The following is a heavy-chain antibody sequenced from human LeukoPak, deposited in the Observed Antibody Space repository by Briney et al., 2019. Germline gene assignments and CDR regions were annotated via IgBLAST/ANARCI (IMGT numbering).Heavy chain of an antibody. J-gene: IGHJ4*02. CDR1: GFTVRTNY. CDR3: TTQIFTYYYDSSGGDFDY. CDR2: IKSKTDGGTT. Sequence: PGGSLRLSCAASGFTVRTNYMSWVRQAPGKGLEWVGRIKSKTDGGTTDYAAPVKGRFTISRDDSKNTLYLQMNSLKTEDTAVYYCTTQIFTYYYDSSGGDFDYWGQGTLVTVSS. V-gene: IGHV3-15*01. D-gene: IGHD3-22*01.